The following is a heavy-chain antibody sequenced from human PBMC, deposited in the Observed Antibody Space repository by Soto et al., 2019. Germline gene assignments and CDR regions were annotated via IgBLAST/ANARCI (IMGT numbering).Heavy chain of an antibody. CDR1: GFIFSNYG. Sequence: QVQLMESGGGVVQPGRSLRLSCAASGFIFSNYGMHWVRQAPGKGLEWVALVYYDGSYENYADSVKGRFTISRDNSKKTLYLQMNSLRVEDSALYYCARGSTDSYPGSRIFDFWGRGTLVTVSS. V-gene: IGHV3-33*01. D-gene: IGHD3-10*01. J-gene: IGHJ4*02. CDR2: VYYDGSYE. CDR3: ARGSTDSYPGSRIFDF.